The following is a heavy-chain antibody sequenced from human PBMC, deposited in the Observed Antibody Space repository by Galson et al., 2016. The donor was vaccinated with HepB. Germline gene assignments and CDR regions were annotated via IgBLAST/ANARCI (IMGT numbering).Heavy chain of an antibody. CDR3: AGLLYNWNERGTEGYGMDV. V-gene: IGHV5-51*01. J-gene: IGHJ6*02. CDR1: GYSFSNYW. CDR2: XYPXXSDX. D-gene: IGHD1-20*01. Sequence: QSGAEVKKPGESLKISCKGSGYSFSNYWIXXXRXXXGKXXXWMXXXYPXXSDXXXSPXXXGQVTISXDKSSSTAXLQWSSLKXSDTAMYYCAGLLYNWNERGTEGYGMDVWGQGTTVTVSS.